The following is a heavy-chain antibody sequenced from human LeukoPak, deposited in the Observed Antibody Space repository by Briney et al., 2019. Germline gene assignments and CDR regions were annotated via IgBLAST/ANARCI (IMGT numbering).Heavy chain of an antibody. Sequence: SETLSLTCTVSGGSISSGGYYWSWIRQHPGKGLEWIGYIYYSGSTNYNPSLKSRVTISVDTSKNQFSLKLSSVTAADTVVYYCARKNFTSGSYLNWFDPWGQETLVTVSS. CDR1: GGSISSGGYY. V-gene: IGHV4-61*08. CDR3: ARKNFTSGSYLNWFDP. D-gene: IGHD3-10*01. CDR2: IYYSGST. J-gene: IGHJ5*02.